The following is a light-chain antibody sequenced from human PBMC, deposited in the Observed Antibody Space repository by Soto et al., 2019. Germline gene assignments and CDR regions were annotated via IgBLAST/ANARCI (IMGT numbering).Light chain of an antibody. CDR3: QHYGTSAL. CDR2: AS. Sequence: EIVLTQSPGTLSLSPGERATRSCRASQSVSDSYLAWYQQKPGQAPRLLIYASSRATGIPDRFSGSGSGTDFTLTISRLEPEDFAVYYCQHYGTSALFGPGTQVDIK. CDR1: QSVSDSY. V-gene: IGKV3-20*01. J-gene: IGKJ3*01.